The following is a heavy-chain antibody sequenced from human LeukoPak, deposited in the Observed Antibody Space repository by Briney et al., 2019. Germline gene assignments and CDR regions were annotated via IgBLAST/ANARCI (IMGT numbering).Heavy chain of an antibody. D-gene: IGHD3-3*01. CDR2: IYHSGST. J-gene: IGHJ4*02. Sequence: PSETLSLTCTVSGHSISSDSSWGWIRQPPGEGLEWIGSIYHSGSTYYNPSLKSRVTISVDTSKNQFSLKLSSVTAADTAVYYCASLDYDFWRPTGYWGQGTLVTVSS. CDR3: ASLDYDFWRPTGY. V-gene: IGHV4-38-2*02. CDR1: GHSISSDSS.